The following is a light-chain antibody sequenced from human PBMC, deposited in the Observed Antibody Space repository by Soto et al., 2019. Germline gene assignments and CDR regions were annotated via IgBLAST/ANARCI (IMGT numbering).Light chain of an antibody. Sequence: DIQMTQSPSTLSASVGDRVTITCRASQSISSWLAWYQQKPGKAPKLLIYDASSLESGVPSRFSGSGSGTEFTLPISSLQPDDFATYYCQQYYSYPLTFGGGTKVDIK. V-gene: IGKV1-5*01. CDR1: QSISSW. CDR3: QQYYSYPLT. CDR2: DAS. J-gene: IGKJ4*01.